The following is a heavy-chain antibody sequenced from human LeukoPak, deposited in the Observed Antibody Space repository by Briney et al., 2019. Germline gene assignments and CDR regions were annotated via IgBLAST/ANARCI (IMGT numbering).Heavy chain of an antibody. V-gene: IGHV4-34*01. D-gene: IGHD5-18*01. CDR3: ARFEYSYGYYYFAY. CDR2: INHIGST. J-gene: IGHJ4*02. Sequence: SETLSLTCAVYGGSFSGYYWSWSRQPPGKGREWMGEINHIGSTNYNPPPKRRVTISVDTSKNHSSLKLSSVTAADTAVYYCARFEYSYGYYYFAYWGQGTLVTVSS. CDR1: GGSFSGYY.